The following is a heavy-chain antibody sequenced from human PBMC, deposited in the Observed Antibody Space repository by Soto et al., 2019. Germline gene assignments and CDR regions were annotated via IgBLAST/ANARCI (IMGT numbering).Heavy chain of an antibody. D-gene: IGHD3-22*01. J-gene: IGHJ5*02. CDR2: INPNSGGT. CDR3: ARSPSYYYDGSGFNWFDP. CDR1: GYTFTGYY. V-gene: IGHV1-2*04. Sequence: ASVKVSCKASGYTFTGYYMHWVRQAPGQGLEWMGWINPNSGGTNYAQKFQGWVTMTRDTSISTAYMELSRLRSDVTAVYYCARSPSYYYDGSGFNWFDPWGQGTLVTVSS.